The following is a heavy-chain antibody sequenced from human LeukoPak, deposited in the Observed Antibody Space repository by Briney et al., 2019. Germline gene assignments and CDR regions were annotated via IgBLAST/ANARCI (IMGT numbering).Heavy chain of an antibody. Sequence: SSETLSLTCTVSGGSISSYYWSWIRQPPGKGLEWIGYIYYSGSTNYNPSLKSRVTISVDTSKNQFSLKLSSVTAADTAVYYCARDNRNYGSSMDAWGQGTTVTVSS. V-gene: IGHV4-59*01. CDR1: GGSISSYY. CDR2: IYYSGST. CDR3: ARDNRNYGSSMDA. J-gene: IGHJ6*02. D-gene: IGHD1-7*01.